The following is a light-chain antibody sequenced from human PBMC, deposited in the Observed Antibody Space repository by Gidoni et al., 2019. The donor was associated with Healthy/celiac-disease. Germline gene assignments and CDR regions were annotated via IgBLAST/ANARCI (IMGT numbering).Light chain of an antibody. J-gene: IGLJ2*01. CDR2: DDI. CDR3: QVWDSSSDHPVV. CDR1: NSGSTI. V-gene: IGLV3-21*02. Sequence: YVLTQPPSVSMAPGQTARITCGGNNSGSTIVHWYQQNPGQAPVLVVYDDIDRASGIPERFSGSNAGNTATLTISRVEAGDEADYYCQVWDSSSDHPVVFGGGTKLTVL.